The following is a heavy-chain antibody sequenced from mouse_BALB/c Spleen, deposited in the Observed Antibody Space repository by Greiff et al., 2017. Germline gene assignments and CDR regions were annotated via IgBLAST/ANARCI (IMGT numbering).Heavy chain of an antibody. CDR3: TRSGGPYYYGSSPFAY. Sequence: EVQLQQSGTVLARPGASVKMSCKASGYSFTSYWMHWVKQRPGQGLEWIGAIYPGNSDTSYNQKFKGKAKLTAVTSASTAYMELSSLTNEDSAVYYCTRSGGPYYYGSSPFAYWGQGTLVTVSA. J-gene: IGHJ3*01. V-gene: IGHV1-5*01. D-gene: IGHD1-1*01. CDR1: GYSFTSYW. CDR2: IYPGNSDT.